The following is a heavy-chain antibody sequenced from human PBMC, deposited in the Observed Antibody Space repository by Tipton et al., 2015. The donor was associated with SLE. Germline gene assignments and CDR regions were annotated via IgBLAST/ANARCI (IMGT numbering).Heavy chain of an antibody. CDR2: IYSGGST. J-gene: IGHJ4*02. Sequence: SLRLSCAASGFTFSSYAMSWVRQAPGKGLEWVSVIYSGGSTHYAGSVKGRFTISRDNSKNTLSLQMNSLRGEDTAVYYCAKVVDATGGPDFFDYWGQGTLVTVSS. CDR1: GFTFSSYA. CDR3: AKVVDATGGPDFFDY. D-gene: IGHD1-26*01. V-gene: IGHV3-23*03.